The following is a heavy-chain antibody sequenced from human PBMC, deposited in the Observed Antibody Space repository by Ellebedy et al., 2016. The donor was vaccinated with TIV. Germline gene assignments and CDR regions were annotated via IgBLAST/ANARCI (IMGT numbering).Heavy chain of an antibody. V-gene: IGHV2-5*02. J-gene: IGHJ4*02. Sequence: SGPTLVKPTQTLTLTCTFSGFSLSTSGVGVGWIRQPPGKALEGLAFFYWDDDKRYRPSLKNRLTITKDTSKNQVVLTMTNLDPVDTATYFCALGNVTMVRGGIFSYYFDYWGQGTLVTVSS. CDR3: ALGNVTMVRGGIFSYYFDY. CDR1: GFSLSTSGVG. D-gene: IGHD3-10*01. CDR2: FYWDDDK.